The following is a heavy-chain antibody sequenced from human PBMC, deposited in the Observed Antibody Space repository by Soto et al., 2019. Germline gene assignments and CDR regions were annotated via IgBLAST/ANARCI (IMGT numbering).Heavy chain of an antibody. V-gene: IGHV4-59*01. J-gene: IGHJ6*03. D-gene: IGHD6-13*01. CDR2: IYYSGST. Sequence: SETLSLTCTVSGGSISSYYWSWIRQPPGKGQEWIGYIYYSGSTNYNPSLKSRVTISVDTSKNQFSLKLSSVTAADTAVYYCARIGTAAAGTVYYYYMDVWGKGTTVTVSS. CDR1: GGSISSYY. CDR3: ARIGTAAAGTVYYYYMDV.